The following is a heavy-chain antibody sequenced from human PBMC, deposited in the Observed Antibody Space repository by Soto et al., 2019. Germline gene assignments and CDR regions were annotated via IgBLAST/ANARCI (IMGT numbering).Heavy chain of an antibody. V-gene: IGHV3-23*01. CDR1: GFTFSSYA. Sequence: GGSLRLSCAASGFTFSSYAMSWVRQAPGKGLEWVSAISGSGGSTYYADSVKGRFTISRDNSKNTLYLQMNSLRAEDTAVYYCAKVNRRAPNCTNGVCPRVYWFDPWGQGTLVTVSS. CDR2: ISGSGGST. CDR3: AKVNRRAPNCTNGVCPRVYWFDP. J-gene: IGHJ5*02. D-gene: IGHD2-8*01.